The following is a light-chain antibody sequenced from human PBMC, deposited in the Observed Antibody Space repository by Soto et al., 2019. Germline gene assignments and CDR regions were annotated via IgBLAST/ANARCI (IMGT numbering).Light chain of an antibody. V-gene: IGLV1-40*01. CDR2: DNS. CDR1: SSNIGAGYD. Sequence: QSVLTQPPSVSGAPGQRVTISCTWSSSNIGAGYDVHWYKQPPGTAPKLLIYDNSNRPSGVPDRFSGSKSGTSASLAITGLQAEDEADYYCQSYDSSLSGFVFGTGTKVTVL. J-gene: IGLJ1*01. CDR3: QSYDSSLSGFV.